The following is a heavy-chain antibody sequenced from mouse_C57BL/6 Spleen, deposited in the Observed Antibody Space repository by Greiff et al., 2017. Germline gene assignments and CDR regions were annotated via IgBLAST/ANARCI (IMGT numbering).Heavy chain of an antibody. J-gene: IGHJ3*01. CDR2: IYPSDSET. Sequence: QVQLKQPGAELVRPGSSVKLSCKASGYTFTSYWMDWVKQRPGQGLEWIGNIYPSDSETHYNQKFKDKATLTVDKSSSTAYMQLSSLTSEDAAVYYCARSGLGRGAYWGQGTLVTVSA. V-gene: IGHV1-61*01. CDR3: ARSGLGRGAY. D-gene: IGHD4-1*01. CDR1: GYTFTSYW.